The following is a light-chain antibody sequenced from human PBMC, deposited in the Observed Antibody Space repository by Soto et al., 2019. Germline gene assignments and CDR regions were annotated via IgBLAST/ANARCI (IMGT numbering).Light chain of an antibody. CDR3: HQFDNLPFT. CDR2: DAS. J-gene: IGKJ3*01. CDR1: QDITNY. Sequence: DIQMTQSPSSLSASVGDRVTITCQASQDITNYLNWYQQKPGKAPKLLIYDASNLQTGVPSRFSGSGSGTYFTFTVSSLRPEDIATYYCHQFDNLPFTFAPGTNVDIK. V-gene: IGKV1-33*01.